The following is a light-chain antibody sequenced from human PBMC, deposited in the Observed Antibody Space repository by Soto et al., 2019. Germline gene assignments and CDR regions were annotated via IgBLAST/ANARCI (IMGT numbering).Light chain of an antibody. J-gene: IGLJ2*01. V-gene: IGLV1-47*01. CDR2: RSD. Sequence: QSVLTQPPSASGTPGRRVSISCSGRTSNIGSNYVYWYQQLPGTAPKLLIYRSDQRPSGVPDRFSGSKSGTSASLAISGLRSEDEADYYCAAWDDSLSGVVFGGGTKLTVL. CDR3: AAWDDSLSGVV. CDR1: TSNIGSNY.